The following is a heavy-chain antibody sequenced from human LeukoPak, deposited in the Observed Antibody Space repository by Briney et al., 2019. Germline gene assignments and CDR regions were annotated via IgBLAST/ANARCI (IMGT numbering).Heavy chain of an antibody. D-gene: IGHD4-17*01. CDR2: MNPNSGGT. J-gene: IGHJ4*02. Sequence: ASVKVSCKASGYTFTGYYMHWVRQAPGQGLEWIGRMNPNSGGTNYAQKFQGRVTMTRDTSISTAYMELSSLRSEDTAVYYCARDRSPMPYGDYRYYFDYWGQGTLVTVSS. CDR3: ARDRSPMPYGDYRYYFDY. CDR1: GYTFTGYY. V-gene: IGHV1-2*02.